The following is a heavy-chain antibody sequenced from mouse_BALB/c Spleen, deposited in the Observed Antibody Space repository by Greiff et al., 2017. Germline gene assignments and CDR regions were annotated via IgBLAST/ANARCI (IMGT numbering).Heavy chain of an antibody. CDR2: ILPGSGST. J-gene: IGHJ3*01. CDR1: GYTFSSYW. V-gene: IGHV1-9*01. D-gene: IGHD3-2*01. Sequence: VKLQQSGAELMKPGASVKISCKATGYTFSSYWIEWVKQRPGHGLEWIGEILPGSGSTNYNEKFKGKATFTADTSSNTAYMQLSSLTSEDSAVYYCARPPETARATVFADWGQGTLVTVSA. CDR3: ARPPETARATVFAD.